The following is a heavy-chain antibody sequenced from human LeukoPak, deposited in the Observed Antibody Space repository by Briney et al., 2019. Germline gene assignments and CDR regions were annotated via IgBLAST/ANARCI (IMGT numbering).Heavy chain of an antibody. CDR1: GFTFSGYA. J-gene: IGHJ4*02. CDR3: AARPPRIVAGPFDY. CDR2: ISGTDTST. Sequence: GGSLRLSSAASGFTFSGYAMGWVRQAPGKGLEWVSTISGTDTSTYYADSVKGRFTISRDSSKNTLYLQMNSLRAEDTAVYFCAARPPRIVAGPFDYWGQGILVTVSS. D-gene: IGHD5-12*01. V-gene: IGHV3-23*01.